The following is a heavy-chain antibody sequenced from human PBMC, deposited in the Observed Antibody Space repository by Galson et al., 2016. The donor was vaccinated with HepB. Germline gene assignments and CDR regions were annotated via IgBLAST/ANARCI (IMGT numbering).Heavy chain of an antibody. J-gene: IGHJ3*02. CDR3: ARHTSVPKTRGFDM. Sequence: SETLSLTCAVSGDSISGANWWSWVRQSPEQGLEWIGEIFHTGTTHYNPSFESRVTISMDQSQNQLSLSLNAVTAADTAVYYCARHTSVPKTRGFDMWGPGTMVIASS. V-gene: IGHV4-4*02. D-gene: IGHD4-11*01. CDR1: GDSISGANW. CDR2: IFHTGTT.